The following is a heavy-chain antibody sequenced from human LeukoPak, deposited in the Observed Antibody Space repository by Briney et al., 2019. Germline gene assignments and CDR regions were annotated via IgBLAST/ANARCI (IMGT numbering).Heavy chain of an antibody. D-gene: IGHD5-12*01. CDR3: ARVHPPEGYSGYDFDY. CDR1: GYIFTDYY. V-gene: IGHV1-2*06. CDR2: INPNSGGT. J-gene: IGHJ4*02. Sequence: ASVKVSCMASGYIFTDYYMHWVRQAPGQELGWMGRINPNSGGTNYAQKFQGRVTMTRDTSISTAYMELSRLRSDDTAVYYCARVHPPEGYSGYDFDYWGQGTLVTVSS.